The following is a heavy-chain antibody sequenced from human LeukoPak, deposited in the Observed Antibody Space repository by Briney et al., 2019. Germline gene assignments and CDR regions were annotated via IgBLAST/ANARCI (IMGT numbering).Heavy chain of an antibody. V-gene: IGHV4-39*07. J-gene: IGHJ5*02. CDR2: IYYSGST. Sequence: SETLSLTCTVSGGSISSSSYYWGWIRQPPGKGLEWIGSIYYSGSTYYNPSLKSRVTISVDTSKNQFSLKLSSVTAADTAVYYCARETIVATTRGWFDPWGQGTLVTVSS. CDR3: ARETIVATTRGWFDP. CDR1: GGSISSSSYY. D-gene: IGHD5-12*01.